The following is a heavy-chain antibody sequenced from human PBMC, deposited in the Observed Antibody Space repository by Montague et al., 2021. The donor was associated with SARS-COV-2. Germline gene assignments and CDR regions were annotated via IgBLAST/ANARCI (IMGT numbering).Heavy chain of an antibody. CDR1: GVSVLSRRSY. CDR3: ARDPYDYGWFDP. J-gene: IGHJ5*02. D-gene: IGHD4-17*01. V-gene: IGHV4-61*01. Sequence: SETLSLTCTVSGVSVLSRRSYWRSFQLPSLAYLVCLLLIYSTMITNYNPSLKSRVTISVDLSKNQFSLKMTSVTAADTAVYYCARDPYDYGWFDPWGQGTLVTGSS. CDR2: IYSTMIT.